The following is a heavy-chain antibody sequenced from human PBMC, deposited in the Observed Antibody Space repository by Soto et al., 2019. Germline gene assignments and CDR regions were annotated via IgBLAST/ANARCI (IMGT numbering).Heavy chain of an antibody. CDR3: ARTYSEYSGPGYYYYGMDV. J-gene: IGHJ6*02. Sequence: SETLSLTCTVSGGSISSSSYYWGWIRHPPGKGLEWIGRIYYSGSTYYNPSLKSRVTISVDTCKNQFALRLSSVTAADTAVYSCARTYSEYSGPGYYYYGMDVWGQGTTVTVSS. CDR1: GGSISSSSYY. CDR2: IYYSGST. V-gene: IGHV4-39*01. D-gene: IGHD6-6*01.